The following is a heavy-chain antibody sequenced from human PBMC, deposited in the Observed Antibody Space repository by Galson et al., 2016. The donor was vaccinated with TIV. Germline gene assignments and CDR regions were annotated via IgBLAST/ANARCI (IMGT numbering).Heavy chain of an antibody. D-gene: IGHD5-18*01. V-gene: IGHV3-23*01. CDR1: GFTFGSYA. Sequence: SLRLSCAASGFTFGSYAMNWVRQAPGKGLEWVSSICGSGGSPYYADSVKGRFTISRDSSKNTVFLQMNSLRAEDTAIYYCAKDRQWIPSTLDHWGQGTLVTVSS. CDR3: AKDRQWIPSTLDH. J-gene: IGHJ4*02. CDR2: ICGSGGSP.